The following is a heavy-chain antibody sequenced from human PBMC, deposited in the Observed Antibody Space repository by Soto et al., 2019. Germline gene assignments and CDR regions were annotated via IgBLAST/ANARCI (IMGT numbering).Heavy chain of an antibody. Sequence: ASVKVSCKTPRDTSTSYYINWVRQAPGQGLEWMGVINPHGGSTAYAQKFKGRVTLTRDTSASTVYMEVSSLTSEDTAMYYCARSSGGNFGIIIEGTNWFAPWGQGTLVTVSS. J-gene: IGHJ5*02. V-gene: IGHV1-46*01. CDR1: RDTSTSYY. CDR2: INPHGGST. CDR3: ARSSGGNFGIIIEGTNWFAP. D-gene: IGHD1-26*01.